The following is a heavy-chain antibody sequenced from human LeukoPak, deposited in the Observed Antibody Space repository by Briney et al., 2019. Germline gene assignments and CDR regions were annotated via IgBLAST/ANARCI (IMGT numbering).Heavy chain of an antibody. Sequence: SETLSLTCTVSGVSISSYYYSWIRQPPGKALEWIGYIYYSGNTNYYPSLESRLTISVGTSKNQLPLKLSTVPAAETAAYYCARGSSGGVDFWGQGTLVIVSS. CDR3: ARGSSGGVDF. J-gene: IGHJ4*02. CDR1: GVSISSYY. D-gene: IGHD6-6*01. CDR2: IYYSGNT. V-gene: IGHV4-59*01.